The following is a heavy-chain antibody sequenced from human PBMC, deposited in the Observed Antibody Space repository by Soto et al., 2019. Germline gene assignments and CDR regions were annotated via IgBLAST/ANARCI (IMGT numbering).Heavy chain of an antibody. Sequence: EVQLLESGGGLVQPGGSLRLSCAASGFTFSNYSMSWVRQAPGKGLEWVSGMNSGGRSYYAASVKGRFTISRDTSKNMLYLQLNSLRADDTAVFYCAKALQYSSSRDYFYYGMDVWGQGTTVTVSS. CDR2: MNSGGRS. V-gene: IGHV3-23*01. D-gene: IGHD6-6*01. CDR1: GFTFSNYS. CDR3: AKALQYSSSRDYFYYGMDV. J-gene: IGHJ6*02.